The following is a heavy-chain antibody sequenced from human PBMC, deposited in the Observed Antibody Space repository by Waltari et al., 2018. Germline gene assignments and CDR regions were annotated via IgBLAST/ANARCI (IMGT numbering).Heavy chain of an antibody. CDR1: GVSFTDAW. CDR2: LKSRTAGGTI. Sequence: EEQLVESGGGRVKQGGSLRLSCAASGVSFTDAWMSWVRQAPGKGLEWVARLKSRTAGGTIEYIESVKGRFTISRDDSKNTLYLQMNSLTTEDTAVYFCTTTRIWGQGTLVTVSS. V-gene: IGHV3-15*01. J-gene: IGHJ1*01. CDR3: TTTRI.